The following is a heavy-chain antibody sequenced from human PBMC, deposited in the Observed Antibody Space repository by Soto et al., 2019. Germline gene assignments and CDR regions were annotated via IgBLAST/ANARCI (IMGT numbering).Heavy chain of an antibody. CDR1: GFTFSRYS. CDR2: FRSGGDDGTT. Sequence: EVQLLESGGGLVQPGGSLRLSCVASGFTFSRYSMSWVRQAPGKGLEWVSGFRSGGDDGTTYYADSVKGRFTISRDNSKNTLFLQMNSLRAEDTAIYYCAKKVNSGPGSQYFDYWGQGTLVTVSS. J-gene: IGHJ4*02. D-gene: IGHD3-10*01. V-gene: IGHV3-23*01. CDR3: AKKVNSGPGSQYFDY.